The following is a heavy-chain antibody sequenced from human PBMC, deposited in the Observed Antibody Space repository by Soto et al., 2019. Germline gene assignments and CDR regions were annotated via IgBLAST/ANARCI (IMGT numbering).Heavy chain of an antibody. CDR1: GFTFSSYA. Sequence: WGSVRLSCAASGFTFSSYAMSWVRQAPGKGLEWVSSISVSVGITYYADSVKGRFTISRDNSKNTLYLQMNSLRAEDTAVYYCAKDLRAGYCSGGTCYSGYYGTDVWGKGTTVTVSS. J-gene: IGHJ6*04. D-gene: IGHD2-15*01. CDR3: AKDLRAGYCSGGTCYSGYYGTDV. CDR2: ISVSVGIT. V-gene: IGHV3-23*01.